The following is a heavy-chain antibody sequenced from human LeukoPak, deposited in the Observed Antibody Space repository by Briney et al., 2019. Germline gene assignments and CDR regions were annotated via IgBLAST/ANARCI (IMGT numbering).Heavy chain of an antibody. CDR1: GFTFSNSW. Sequence: GGALRLSCAASGFTFSNSWMSWVRQAPERGLECVANIKADGSQKDYVDSMKGRFTVSRDNAKNSVYLEMKSLRVEDTAIYYCARFTRSASYEVYWGQGTLVTVSS. CDR2: IKADGSQK. V-gene: IGHV3-7*01. D-gene: IGHD3-10*01. J-gene: IGHJ4*02. CDR3: ARFTRSASYEVY.